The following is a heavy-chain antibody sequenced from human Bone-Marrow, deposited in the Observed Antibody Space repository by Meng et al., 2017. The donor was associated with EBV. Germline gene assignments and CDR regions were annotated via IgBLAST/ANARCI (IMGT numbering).Heavy chain of an antibody. CDR2: IYHSGST. CDR3: ARVGYDSLDY. CDR1: GGSISSITW. D-gene: IGHD3-22*01. V-gene: IGHV4-4*02. J-gene: IGHJ4*02. Sequence: QVEVQGAGPGLGTPAVTLSLTCAASGGSISSITWWSWVRQPPGKGLEWIGEIYHSGSTNYNPSLKSRVTISVDKSKNQFSLKLSSVTAADTAVYYCARVGYDSLDYWGQGTLVTVSS.